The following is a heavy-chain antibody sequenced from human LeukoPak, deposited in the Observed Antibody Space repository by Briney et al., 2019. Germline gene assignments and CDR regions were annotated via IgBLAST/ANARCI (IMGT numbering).Heavy chain of an antibody. V-gene: IGHV1-8*01. J-gene: IGHJ4*02. CDR1: GYTLTSYD. CDR3: ARGHQRVGYIWGSYRNKPFDY. D-gene: IGHD3-16*02. CDR2: MNPNSCNT. Sequence: ASVKVSCKASGYTLTSYDINWVRQATGQGLEWMGWMNPNSCNTGYAQKFQGRVTMTRNTSISTAYMELSSLRSEDTAVYYCARGHQRVGYIWGSYRNKPFDYWGQGTLVTVSS.